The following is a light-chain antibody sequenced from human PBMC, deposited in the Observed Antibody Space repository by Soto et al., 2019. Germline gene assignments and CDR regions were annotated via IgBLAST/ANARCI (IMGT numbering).Light chain of an antibody. CDR2: DAS. V-gene: IGKV3D-20*01. J-gene: IGKJ5*01. CDR3: QHYGSSPLT. CDR1: QSVSSSS. Sequence: EIVLTQSPGTLSLSPGERATLSCGASQSVSSSSLAWYQQKPGLAPRLLIYDASSRATGIPDRFSGSGSGTDFTLTISRLEPEDFAVYYCQHYGSSPLTFGQGTRLEIK.